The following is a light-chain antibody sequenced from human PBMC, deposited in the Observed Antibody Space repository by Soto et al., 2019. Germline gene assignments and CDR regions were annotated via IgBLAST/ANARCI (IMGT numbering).Light chain of an antibody. CDR2: AAS. Sequence: EIVMTQSPGTLSVSPGERATLSCRASQTIDTTLAWYQQKPGQAPRLLIFAASTRATGIPARFSGSGSGTEFSLTITSLQSEDFALYYCQQYNNRPPWTFGQGTKVDIK. J-gene: IGKJ1*01. V-gene: IGKV3-15*01. CDR3: QQYNNRPPWT. CDR1: QTIDTT.